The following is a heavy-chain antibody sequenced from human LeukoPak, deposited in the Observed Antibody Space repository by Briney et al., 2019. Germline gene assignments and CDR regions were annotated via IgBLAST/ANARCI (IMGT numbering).Heavy chain of an antibody. CDR3: AKDHAATIPSGYMDV. CDR1: GFTFSSYG. J-gene: IGHJ6*03. V-gene: IGHV3-30*18. D-gene: IGHD5-12*01. CDR2: ISYDGSNK. Sequence: PGGSLRLSCAASGFTFSSYGMHWVRQAPGKGLEWVAVISYDGSNKYYADSVKGRFTISRDNSKNTLYLQMNSLRAEDTAVYYCAKDHAATIPSGYMDVWGKGTTVTVSS.